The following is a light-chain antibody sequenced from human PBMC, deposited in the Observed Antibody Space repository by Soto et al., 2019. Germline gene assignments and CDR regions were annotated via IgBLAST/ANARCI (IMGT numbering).Light chain of an antibody. CDR3: SSYTTTSNYV. V-gene: IGLV2-14*03. CDR2: DVS. J-gene: IGLJ1*01. Sequence: QSALTQPASVSGSPGLSITISCTGTISDVGSYNYVSWYQQHPGKAPKLMIYDVSNRPSGVSNRFSGSKSGNTASLTISGLQAEDEADYYCSSYTTTSNYVFGTGTKVTVL. CDR1: ISDVGSYNY.